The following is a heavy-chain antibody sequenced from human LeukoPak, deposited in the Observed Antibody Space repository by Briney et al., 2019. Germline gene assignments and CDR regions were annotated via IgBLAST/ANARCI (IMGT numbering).Heavy chain of an antibody. V-gene: IGHV1-18*01. CDR1: GYTFTTYG. CDR3: ARDVDYYYYGMDV. Sequence: ASVKVSCKSSGYTFTTYGITWVRQAPGQGLEWMGWISTDNGDTNYAQKLQGRVTMTTDTSTSTAYMELSSLRSEDTAVYYCARDVDYYYYGMDVWGQGTTVTVSS. CDR2: ISTDNGDT. J-gene: IGHJ6*02.